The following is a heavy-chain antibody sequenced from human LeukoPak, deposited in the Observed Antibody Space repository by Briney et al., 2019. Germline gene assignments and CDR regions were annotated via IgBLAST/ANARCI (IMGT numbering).Heavy chain of an antibody. Sequence: GGSLRLSCAAPGFTFSSYAMHWVRQAPGKGLEWVAVISYDGSNKYYADSVKGRFTISRDNSKNTLYLQMNSLRAEDTAVYYCAREDIIASGGFDYWGQGTLATVSA. CDR3: AREDIIASGGFDY. CDR2: ISYDGSNK. J-gene: IGHJ4*02. V-gene: IGHV3-30*01. CDR1: GFTFSSYA. D-gene: IGHD3-3*02.